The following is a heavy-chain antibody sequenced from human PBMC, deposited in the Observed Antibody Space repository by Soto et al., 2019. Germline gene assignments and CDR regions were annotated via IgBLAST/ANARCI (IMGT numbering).Heavy chain of an antibody. CDR3: ARGSDILTGYPRPYYYYGMDV. CDR2: ISSSSSYI. V-gene: IGHV3-21*01. J-gene: IGHJ6*02. CDR1: GFTFSSYS. Sequence: PXGSLRLSCAASGFTFSSYSMNWVRQAPGKGLEWVSSISSSSSYIYYADSVKGRFTISRDNAKNSLYLQMNSLRAEDTAVYYCARGSDILTGYPRPYYYYGMDVWGQGTTVTVSS. D-gene: IGHD3-9*01.